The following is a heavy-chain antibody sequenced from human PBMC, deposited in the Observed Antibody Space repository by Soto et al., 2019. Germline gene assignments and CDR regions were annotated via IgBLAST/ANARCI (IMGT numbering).Heavy chain of an antibody. J-gene: IGHJ4*02. Sequence: ASVKVSCKSSGYTFHIYDITWVRQAPGQGLEWVGWINPYNGDTKYAQRLQGRLTMTTDTSTTTAYMELKSLRSDDTAVYYCAKQRDRYDQSLDYWGQGTLVTVSS. CDR1: GYTFHIYD. CDR3: AKQRDRYDQSLDY. CDR2: INPYNGDT. D-gene: IGHD1-1*01. V-gene: IGHV1-18*04.